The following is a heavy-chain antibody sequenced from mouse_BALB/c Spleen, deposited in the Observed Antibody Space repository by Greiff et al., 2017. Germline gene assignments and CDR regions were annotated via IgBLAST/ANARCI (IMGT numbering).Heavy chain of an antibody. Sequence: QVQLQQSGAELMKPGASVKISCKATGYTFSSYWIEWVKQRPGHGLEWIGEILPGSGSTNYNEKFKGKATFTADTSSNTAYMQLSSLTSEDSAVYYCARGGYDYGYAMDYWGQGTSVTVSS. CDR2: ILPGSGST. D-gene: IGHD2-4*01. J-gene: IGHJ4*01. CDR3: ARGGYDYGYAMDY. V-gene: IGHV1-9*01. CDR1: GYTFSSYW.